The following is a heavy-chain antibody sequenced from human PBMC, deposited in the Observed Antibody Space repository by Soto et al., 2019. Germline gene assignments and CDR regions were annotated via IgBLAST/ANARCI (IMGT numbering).Heavy chain of an antibody. CDR1: GFTFSSYS. J-gene: IGHJ5*02. CDR2: ISSSSSYI. Sequence: GSLRLSCAASGFTFSSYSMNWVRQAPGKGLEWVSSISSSSSYIYYADSVKGRFTISRDNAKNSLYLQMNSLRAEDTAVYYCARDMVRGVITLTNWFDPWGQGTLVTVSS. V-gene: IGHV3-21*01. D-gene: IGHD3-10*01. CDR3: ARDMVRGVITLTNWFDP.